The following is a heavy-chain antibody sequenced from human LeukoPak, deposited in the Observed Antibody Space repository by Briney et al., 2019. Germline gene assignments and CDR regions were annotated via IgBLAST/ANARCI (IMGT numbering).Heavy chain of an antibody. Sequence: GGSLRLSCAASGFTFSSYAMSWVRQAPGKGLEWVSGISGSGGSTYYADSVKGRFTISRDNSKNTLYLQINSLRAEDTALYYCAKDMAPHGYFGFDYWGQGTLVTVSS. CDR3: AKDMAPHGYFGFDY. V-gene: IGHV3-23*01. D-gene: IGHD6-25*01. CDR1: GFTFSSYA. J-gene: IGHJ4*02. CDR2: ISGSGGST.